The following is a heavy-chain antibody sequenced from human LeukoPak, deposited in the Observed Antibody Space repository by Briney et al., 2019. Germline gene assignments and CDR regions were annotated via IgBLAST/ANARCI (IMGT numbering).Heavy chain of an antibody. CDR2: IKSKTDGGTT. CDR3: TTDPGGGYDFWSGYQLNYYFDY. CDR1: GFTFVNAS. Sequence: GGSLRLSCLTSGFTFVNASMSWVRQAPGKGLEWVGRIKSKTDGGTTDYAAPVKGRFTISRDDSKNTLYLQMNSLKTEDTAVYYCTTDPGGGYDFWSGYQLNYYFDYWGQGTLVTVSS. D-gene: IGHD3-3*01. J-gene: IGHJ4*02. V-gene: IGHV3-15*01.